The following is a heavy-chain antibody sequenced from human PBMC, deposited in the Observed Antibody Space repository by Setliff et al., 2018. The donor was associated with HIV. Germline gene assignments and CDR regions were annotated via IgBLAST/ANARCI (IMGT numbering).Heavy chain of an antibody. CDR1: GDSISSGNYY. CDR3: TRDTGYILSGYRPHWYFDL. CDR2: IYSTGRT. D-gene: IGHD3-9*01. V-gene: IGHV4-61*02. Sequence: SETLSLTCTFSGDSISSGNYYWSWIRQPAGKGLEWIGRIYSTGRTNYNPSLKSRVTISSGTSKNLFSLKLTTVTAADAAVYYCTRDTGYILSGYRPHWYFDLWGRGTLVTVSS. J-gene: IGHJ2*01.